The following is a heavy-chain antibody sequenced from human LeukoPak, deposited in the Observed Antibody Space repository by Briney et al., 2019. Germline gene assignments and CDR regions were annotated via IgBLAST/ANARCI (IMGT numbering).Heavy chain of an antibody. Sequence: GASVKVSCKASDYTFPSSDINWVRQAPGQGLEWMGWISVKNGNTKCAQRLQGRVTMTTDTSTSTAYMELRSLRTDDTAVYYCATQFCTSSACDYPYWGRGTLVTVSS. J-gene: IGHJ4*02. V-gene: IGHV1-18*01. CDR3: ATQFCTSSACDYPY. CDR1: DYTFPSSD. D-gene: IGHD2-8*01. CDR2: ISVKNGNT.